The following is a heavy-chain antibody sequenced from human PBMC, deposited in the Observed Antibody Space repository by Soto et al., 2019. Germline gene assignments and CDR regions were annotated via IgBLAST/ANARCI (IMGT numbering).Heavy chain of an antibody. D-gene: IGHD2-8*01. CDR3: PTDFGHNGVCMDL. Sequence: PGGSLRLSCSASGFTLSSHCMHWVRQVPWKGLVWVSRINTDGSSTTHADSVKGRFTISRDNAKNTLYLQMNRLRAEDTAVYYFPTDFGHNGVCMDLCGGGTKGTVS. CDR1: GFTLSSHC. V-gene: IGHV3-74*01. CDR2: INTDGSST. J-gene: IGHJ6*03.